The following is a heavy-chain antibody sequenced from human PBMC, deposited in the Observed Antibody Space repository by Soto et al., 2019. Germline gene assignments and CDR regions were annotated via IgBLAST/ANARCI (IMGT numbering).Heavy chain of an antibody. Sequence: QVQLQQWGGGLLKPSETLSLTCAVYSVSFSGYDWSWIRQPPGKGLEWIGEINHSGSTNYNPSLKSRVTISVDTSQNQFSLKLSSVTAADTSVYYCARAWGGVPDYWGQGTLVIVSS. CDR3: ARAWGGVPDY. J-gene: IGHJ4*02. D-gene: IGHD3-16*01. CDR2: INHSGST. V-gene: IGHV4-34*01. CDR1: SVSFSGYD.